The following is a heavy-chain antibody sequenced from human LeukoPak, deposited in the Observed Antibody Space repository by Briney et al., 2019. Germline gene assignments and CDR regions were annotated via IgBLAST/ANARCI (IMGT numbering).Heavy chain of an antibody. CDR3: VKEGVEYSYSYGDY. CDR1: GFSFNNYA. Sequence: PGKSLRLSCAASGFSFNNYAMYWVRQAPGKGLEWVALISYDGGDKYYAESMKGRITISRDNAEKSLYMQMNSLRPHDTAFYFCVKEGVEYSYSYGDYWGQGTLVTVSS. J-gene: IGHJ4*02. D-gene: IGHD3-16*01. CDR2: ISYDGGDK. V-gene: IGHV3-30*18.